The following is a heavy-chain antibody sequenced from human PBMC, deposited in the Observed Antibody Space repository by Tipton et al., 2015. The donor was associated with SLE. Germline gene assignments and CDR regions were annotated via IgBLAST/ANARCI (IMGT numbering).Heavy chain of an antibody. V-gene: IGHV4-38-2*01. CDR3: ARHDTNYGRNWFDP. J-gene: IGHJ5*02. CDR1: DYSISNGYY. CDR2: ITNNGNT. D-gene: IGHD2-8*01. Sequence: TLSLTCAVSDYSISNGYYWGWIRQPPGKGLEWIGRITNNGNTYYIPSLQSRVTMSVDTSKNHFSLKLSSVTTADTAVYYCARHDTNYGRNWFDPWGQGTLVTVSS.